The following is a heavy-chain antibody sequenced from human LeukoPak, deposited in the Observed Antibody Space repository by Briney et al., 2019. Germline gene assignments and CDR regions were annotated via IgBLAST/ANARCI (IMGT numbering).Heavy chain of an antibody. V-gene: IGHV3-7*01. Sequence: GGSLRLSCAASGSSFNTYWMCCGRQAPGKGLEWVANIKEDGGEKYYVSSVKGRFTISRDNAKNSLYLQINSLRAEDKAVYYCASMGGYYYASGSGYWGQGTLVTVSS. CDR3: ASMGGYYYASGSGY. CDR2: IKEDGGEK. J-gene: IGHJ4*02. D-gene: IGHD3-10*01. CDR1: GSSFNTYW.